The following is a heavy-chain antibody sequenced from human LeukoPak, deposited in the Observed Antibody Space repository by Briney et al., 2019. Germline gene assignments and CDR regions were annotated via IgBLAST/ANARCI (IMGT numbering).Heavy chain of an antibody. V-gene: IGHV3-7*01. Sequence: GGSLRLSCAASGFTFSSYWMSWVRQAPGKGLDWVANIKQDGSEKYYVDSVKGRFTISRDNAKNSLYLQMNSLRAEDTAVYYCAREGYDILTGPFDYWGQGTLVTVSS. CDR1: GFTFSSYW. CDR2: IKQDGSEK. D-gene: IGHD3-9*01. J-gene: IGHJ4*02. CDR3: AREGYDILTGPFDY.